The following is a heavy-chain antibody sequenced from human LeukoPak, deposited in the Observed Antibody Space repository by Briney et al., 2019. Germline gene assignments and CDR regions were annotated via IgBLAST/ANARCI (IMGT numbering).Heavy chain of an antibody. J-gene: IGHJ4*02. V-gene: IGHV1-8*01. CDR3: ARGPYYDISQPSLGPDDY. D-gene: IGHD3-9*01. CDR1: GYTFTSYD. Sequence: ASVKVSCKASGYTFTSYDINWVRQATGQGLEWMGWMDPNSGNTGYAQKFQGRVTMTRNTSISTAYMELSSLRSEDTAVYYCARGPYYDISQPSLGPDDYWGQGTLVTVSS. CDR2: MDPNSGNT.